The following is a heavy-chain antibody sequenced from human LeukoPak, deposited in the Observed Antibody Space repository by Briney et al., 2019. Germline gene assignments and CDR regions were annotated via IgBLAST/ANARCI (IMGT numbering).Heavy chain of an antibody. V-gene: IGHV3-23*01. Sequence: PGGSLRLSCAASGFTFSSSAMSWVRQAPGKGPEWVSGIDGGDGSTYYADSVKGRFTISRGISKNTLYLQMNSLRAEDMAVYYCVKGVGPTKSGPFDPWGQGTLVTVSS. D-gene: IGHD1-26*01. CDR1: GFTFSSSA. CDR3: VKGVGPTKSGPFDP. CDR2: IDGGDGST. J-gene: IGHJ5*02.